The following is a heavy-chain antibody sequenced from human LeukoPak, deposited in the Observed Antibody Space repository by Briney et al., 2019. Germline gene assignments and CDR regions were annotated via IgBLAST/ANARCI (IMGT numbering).Heavy chain of an antibody. CDR2: ISGSGGST. D-gene: IGHD1-26*01. CDR3: AKAGWSGSYTVDY. Sequence: GGSLRLPCAASGFTFSSYAMSWVRQAPGKGLEWVSAISGSGGSTYYADSVRGRFTISRDNSKNTLYLQMNSLRAEDTAVYYCAKAGWSGSYTVDYWGQGTLVTVSS. CDR1: GFTFSSYA. V-gene: IGHV3-23*01. J-gene: IGHJ4*02.